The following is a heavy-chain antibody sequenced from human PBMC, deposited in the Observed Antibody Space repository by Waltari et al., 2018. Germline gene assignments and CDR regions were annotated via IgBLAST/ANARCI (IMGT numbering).Heavy chain of an antibody. D-gene: IGHD3-10*01. V-gene: IGHV1-8*01. J-gene: IGHJ3*02. CDR3: AMGNGAVIKDSFDT. CDR2: MNPNSGST. CDR1: GYPFTSYD. Sequence: QLPLVQSGAEVQKPGASVKVSCKASGYPFTSYDMNWVRQATGQGLEWMGWMNPNSGSTGYAQKFQGRVTMTRDTSISTAYMELSSLTSEDTAVYYCAMGNGAVIKDSFDTWGQGTMVTVSS.